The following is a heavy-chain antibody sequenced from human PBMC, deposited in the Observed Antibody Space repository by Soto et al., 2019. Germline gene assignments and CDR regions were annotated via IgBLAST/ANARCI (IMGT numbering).Heavy chain of an antibody. CDR1: GGTFSSYT. CDR2: IIPIFGIT. Sequence: SVKVSCKASGGTFSSYTINWVRQAPGQGLEWMGRIIPIFGITNYAQMFQGRVTITADKSTSTAYMELSGLRSEDTAVYYCAGAAGYCSGGSCYPSAFDIWGQGTMVTVSS. CDR3: AGAAGYCSGGSCYPSAFDI. D-gene: IGHD2-15*01. V-gene: IGHV1-69*02. J-gene: IGHJ3*02.